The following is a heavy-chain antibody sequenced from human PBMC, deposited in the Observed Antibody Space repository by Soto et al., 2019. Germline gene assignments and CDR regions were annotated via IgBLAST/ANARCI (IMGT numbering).Heavy chain of an antibody. CDR1: GFTFTSYS. CDR3: ARERGACSDSSCYPGPYDS. D-gene: IGHD3-16*01. J-gene: IGHJ5*02. Sequence: GGSLRLSCAASGFTFTSYSMNWVRQAPGQGLEWVSYIPSKSTTIKYADSVKGRFTVSRDNAKNSLYLQLNSLRDEDTAVYYCARERGACSDSSCYPGPYDSWGQGTLVTVSS. V-gene: IGHV3-48*02. CDR2: IPSKSTTI.